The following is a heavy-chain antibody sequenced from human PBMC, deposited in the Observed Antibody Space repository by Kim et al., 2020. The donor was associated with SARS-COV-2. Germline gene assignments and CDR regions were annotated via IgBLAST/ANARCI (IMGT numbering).Heavy chain of an antibody. D-gene: IGHD3-9*01. V-gene: IGHV4-59*01. J-gene: IGHJ4*02. Sequence: SETLSLTCTVSGGSFNNFYWGWLRQTPGETLEWIGHISHNGATTYNFSLKSRVIILLDTSKNQFSLQLRSLTAEDTAVYFCARDSSPFRWFLWGQGTLVTVSS. CDR2: ISHNGAT. CDR3: ARDSSPFRWFL. CDR1: GGSFNNFY.